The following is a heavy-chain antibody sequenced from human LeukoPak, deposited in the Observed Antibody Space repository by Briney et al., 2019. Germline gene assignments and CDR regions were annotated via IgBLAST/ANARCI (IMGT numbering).Heavy chain of an antibody. Sequence: ASVKVSCKASGYTFTGYYIHWVRQAPGQGLEWMGWINPNINGTNYAQKFQGRVTMTGDRSISTAYMELSRLRSDDTAVYYCARVLGVVIDYWGQGTLVTVSS. CDR2: INPNINGT. J-gene: IGHJ4*02. CDR3: ARVLGVVIDY. CDR1: GYTFTGYY. D-gene: IGHD2-2*01. V-gene: IGHV1-2*02.